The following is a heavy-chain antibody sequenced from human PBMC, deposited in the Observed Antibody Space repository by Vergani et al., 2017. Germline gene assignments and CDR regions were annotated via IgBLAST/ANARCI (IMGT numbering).Heavy chain of an antibody. J-gene: IGHJ3*02. CDR2: ISSSGSTI. Sequence: EVQLVESGGGLVQPGGSLRLSCAASGFTFSSYEMNWVRQAPGKGLEWVSYISSSGSTIYYADSVKGRFTISRDNAKNSLYLQMNSLRAEDTAVYYCAREGLLWFGELLSSAFDIWGQGTMVTVSS. CDR3: AREGLLWFGELLSSAFDI. CDR1: GFTFSSYE. D-gene: IGHD3-10*01. V-gene: IGHV3-48*03.